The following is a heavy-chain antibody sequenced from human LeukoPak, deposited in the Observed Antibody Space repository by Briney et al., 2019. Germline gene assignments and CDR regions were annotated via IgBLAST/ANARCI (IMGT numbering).Heavy chain of an antibody. CDR1: GGTFSSYA. J-gene: IGHJ4*02. V-gene: IGHV1-69*13. CDR3: ARVYGGGLLQLPYFDY. Sequence: ASVTVSCKASGGTFSSYAISWVRQAPGQGLEWMGGIIPIFGTANYAQKFQGRVTITADESTSTAYMELSSLRSEDTAVYYCARVYGGGLLQLPYFDYWGQGTLVTVSS. D-gene: IGHD2-21*01. CDR2: IIPIFGTA.